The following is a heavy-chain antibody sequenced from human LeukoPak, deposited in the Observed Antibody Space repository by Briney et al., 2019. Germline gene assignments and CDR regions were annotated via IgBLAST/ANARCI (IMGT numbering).Heavy chain of an antibody. CDR1: GGSLSSDSYY. J-gene: IGHJ4*02. V-gene: IGHV4-39*01. Sequence: PSETLSLTCAVSGGSLSSDSYYWGWIRQPPGKGLEWIRSIYSGGTTYYNPSLKSRVTISVDTSKNQFSLKLTSVTAADAAAYYCARHSRNCSGGYCYLYYWGQGALVTVSS. D-gene: IGHD2-15*01. CDR2: IYSGGTT. CDR3: ARHSRNCSGGYCYLYY.